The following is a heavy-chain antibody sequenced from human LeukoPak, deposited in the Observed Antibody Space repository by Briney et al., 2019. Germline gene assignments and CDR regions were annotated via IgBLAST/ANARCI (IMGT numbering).Heavy chain of an antibody. J-gene: IGHJ6*03. CDR2: ISSSSCYL. V-gene: IGHV3-21*01. Sequence: GGSLRLSCAASGFTFSSYSMNWVRQAPGKGLEWVSSISSSSCYLYYADSVKGRFTISRDNAKNSLYLQMNSLRAEDTAVYYCARDGMITFGRVIVRDYYYYMDVWGKGTTVTVSS. D-gene: IGHD3-16*01. CDR3: ARDGMITFGRVIVRDYYYYMDV. CDR1: GFTFSSYS.